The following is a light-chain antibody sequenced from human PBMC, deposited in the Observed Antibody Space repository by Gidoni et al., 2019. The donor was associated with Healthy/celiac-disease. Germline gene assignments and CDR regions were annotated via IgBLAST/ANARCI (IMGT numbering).Light chain of an antibody. CDR1: KSISSY. V-gene: IGKV1-39*01. CDR3: QQSYSTPPYT. Sequence: DIQRTQSPPSLSAAVGDRVTITCRASKSISSYLKWYQQKPGKAPKLLIYAASSLQSGVPSRFIGSGSCTDFTLTISSLQPDDFATYYCQQSYSTPPYTFGQGTKLEIK. J-gene: IGKJ2*01. CDR2: AAS.